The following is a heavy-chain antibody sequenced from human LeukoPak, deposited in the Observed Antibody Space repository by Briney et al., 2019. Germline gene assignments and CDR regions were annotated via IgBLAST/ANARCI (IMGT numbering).Heavy chain of an antibody. CDR3: AKDGPTGYGYYYYMDV. CDR1: GFIFSGYW. Sequence: GGSLRLSCAASGFIFSGYWMSWVRQAPGKGLEWVAFIRYDGSNKYYADSVKGRFTISRDNSKNTLYLQMNSLRAEDTAVYYCAKDGPTGYGYYYYMDVWGKGTTVTISS. D-gene: IGHD5-12*01. V-gene: IGHV3-30*02. CDR2: IRYDGSNK. J-gene: IGHJ6*03.